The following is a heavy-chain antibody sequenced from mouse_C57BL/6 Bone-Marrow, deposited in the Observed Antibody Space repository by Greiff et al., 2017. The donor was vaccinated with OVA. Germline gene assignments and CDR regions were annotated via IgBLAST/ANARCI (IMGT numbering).Heavy chain of an antibody. D-gene: IGHD1-1*01. V-gene: IGHV1-82*01. Sequence: VQRVESGPELVKPGASVKISCKASGYAFSSSWMNWVKQRPGKGLEWIGRIYPGDGDVKSNGKFKDKATLTADKSSSTAYMQLSSLSSEDSAVYFCAVYANFDYWGQGTTLTVSS. J-gene: IGHJ2*01. CDR2: IYPGDGDV. CDR3: AVYANFDY. CDR1: GYAFSSSW.